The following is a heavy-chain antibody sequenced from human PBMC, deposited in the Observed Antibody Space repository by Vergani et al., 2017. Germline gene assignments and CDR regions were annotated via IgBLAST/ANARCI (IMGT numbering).Heavy chain of an antibody. CDR3: ARGIAARNDY. D-gene: IGHD6-13*01. V-gene: IGHV1-18*01. Sequence: QVQLVQSGAEVKKPGASVKVSCKASGYTFSTYGISWVRQAPGQGLEWMGWISAYNGNTNYPEKFQGRLTMTTDTSTRTAYMELRSLRSDDTAVYYCARGIAARNDYWGQGTLVTVSS. CDR1: GYTFSTYG. CDR2: ISAYNGNT. J-gene: IGHJ4*02.